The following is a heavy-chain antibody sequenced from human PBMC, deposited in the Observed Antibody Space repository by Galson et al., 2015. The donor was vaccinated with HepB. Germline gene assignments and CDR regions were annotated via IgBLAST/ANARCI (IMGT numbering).Heavy chain of an antibody. CDR3: ANAARGDFDY. V-gene: IGHV3-30*18. CDR2: ISYDGSNK. CDR1: GFTFSSYG. D-gene: IGHD3-10*01. J-gene: IGHJ4*02. Sequence: SLRLSCAASGFTFSSYGMHWVRQAPGKGLEWVAVISYDGSNKYYADSVKGRFTISRDNSKNTLYLQMNSLRAEDTAVYYCANAARGDFDYWGQGTLVTVSS.